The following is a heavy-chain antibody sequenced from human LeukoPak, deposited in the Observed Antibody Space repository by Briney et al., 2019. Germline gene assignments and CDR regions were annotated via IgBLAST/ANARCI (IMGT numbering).Heavy chain of an antibody. CDR3: ARVRPVVPAATTLVYYGMDV. Sequence: SQTLSLTCTVSGGSISSGDYYWIWIRQPPGKGLEWIGYIYYSGSTYYNPSLKSRVTISVDTSKNQFSLKLSSVTAADTAVYYCARVRPVVPAATTLVYYGMDVWGQGTTVTVSS. CDR1: GGSISSGDYY. CDR2: IYYSGST. D-gene: IGHD2-2*01. J-gene: IGHJ6*02. V-gene: IGHV4-30-4*01.